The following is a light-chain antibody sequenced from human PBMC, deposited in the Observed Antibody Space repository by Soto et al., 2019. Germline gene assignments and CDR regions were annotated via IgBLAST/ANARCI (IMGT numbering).Light chain of an antibody. J-gene: IGLJ2*01. CDR3: CSYSGTYTEVV. CDR1: SNNY. CDR2: DVT. Sequence: QSVLTQPRSVSGSPGQSVTISCTGISNNYVSWYKQHPGKVPKVNVYDVTLRPSGVSDRFSGSRSCNTASLAISGLRAEDEADYYCCSYSGTYTEVVFGRGTKLTVL. V-gene: IGLV2-11*01.